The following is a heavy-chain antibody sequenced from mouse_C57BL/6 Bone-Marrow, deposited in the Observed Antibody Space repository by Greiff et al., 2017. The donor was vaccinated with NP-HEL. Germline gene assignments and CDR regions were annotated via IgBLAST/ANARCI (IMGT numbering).Heavy chain of an antibody. CDR3: ARTAYGSSSYAMDY. J-gene: IGHJ4*01. V-gene: IGHV2-9-1*01. D-gene: IGHD1-1*01. Sequence: VQVVESGPGLVAPSQSLSITCTVSGFSLTSYAISWVRQPPGKGLEWLGVIWTGGGTNYNSALKSRLSISKDNSKSQVFLKMNSLQTDDTARYYCARTAYGSSSYAMDYWGQGTSVTVSS. CDR1: GFSLTSYA. CDR2: IWTGGGT.